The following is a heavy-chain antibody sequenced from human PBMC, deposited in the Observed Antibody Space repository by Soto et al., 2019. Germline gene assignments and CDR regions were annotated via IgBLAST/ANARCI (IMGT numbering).Heavy chain of an antibody. CDR2: ISGSGGST. J-gene: IGHJ4*02. CDR3: AKNQLQPDGAFDY. V-gene: IGHV3-23*01. CDR1: GFTFSSYA. D-gene: IGHD2-2*01. Sequence: GGSLRLSCAAPGFTFSSYAMSWVRQAPGKGLEWVSAISGSGGSTYYADSVKGRFTISRDNSKNTLYLQMNSLRAEDTAVYYCAKNQLQPDGAFDYWGQGTLVTVSS.